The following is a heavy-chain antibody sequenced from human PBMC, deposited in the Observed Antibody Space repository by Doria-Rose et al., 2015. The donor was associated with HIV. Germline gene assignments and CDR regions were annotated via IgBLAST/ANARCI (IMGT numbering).Heavy chain of an antibody. CDR1: GVSLSSPGMG. CDR3: ARIKSSRWYHKYYFDF. V-gene: IGHV2-26*01. D-gene: IGHD6-13*01. J-gene: IGHJ4*02. Sequence: QVTLKESGPVLVKPTETLTLTCTVSGVSLSSPGMGVSWIRRPPGKALEWLANIFSDDERSYKTSLKSRLTISRGTSKSQVVITMTDMDPVDTATYYCARIKSSRWYHKYYFDFWGQGTLVIVSA. CDR2: IFSDDER.